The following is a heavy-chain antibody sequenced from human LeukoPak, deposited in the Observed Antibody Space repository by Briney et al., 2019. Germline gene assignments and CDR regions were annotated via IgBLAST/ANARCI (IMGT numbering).Heavy chain of an antibody. D-gene: IGHD3-16*01. V-gene: IGHV4-30-4*01. CDR3: VSELGSPNWFDT. CDR1: GGSITSPDHY. CDR2: IFHRGTT. Sequence: SETLSLTCTVSGGSITSPDHYWSWSRQPPGKDLEWIVYIFHRGTTYYNPSLKSPVTMSLDTSKSQFSLTLMSVTAADTAICYCVSELGSPNWFDTWGQGTRVSVSS. J-gene: IGHJ5*02.